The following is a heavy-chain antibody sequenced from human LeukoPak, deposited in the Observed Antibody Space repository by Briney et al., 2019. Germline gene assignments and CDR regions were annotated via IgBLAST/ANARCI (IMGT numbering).Heavy chain of an antibody. CDR2: ISYDGSNK. V-gene: IGHV3-30*03. Sequence: GGSLRLSCEASGLTFSKYSMTWVRQAPGKGLEWLALISYDGSNKYYADSVKGRFTISRDNSKNTLYLQMNSLRAEDTAVYYCAREHYYDSSGFYRDFDCWGQGTLVTVSS. CDR3: AREHYYDSSGFYRDFDC. D-gene: IGHD3-22*01. J-gene: IGHJ4*02. CDR1: GLTFSKYS.